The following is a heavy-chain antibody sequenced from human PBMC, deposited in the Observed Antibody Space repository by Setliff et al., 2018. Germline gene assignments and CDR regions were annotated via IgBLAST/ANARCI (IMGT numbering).Heavy chain of an antibody. CDR1: GFTFRSYT. J-gene: IGHJ6*03. CDR2: ISSSSSTI. Sequence: LRLSCAASGFTFRSYTMNWVRQAPGKGLEWVSYISSSSSTIYYADSVKGRFTISRDNAKNSLYLQMNSLRAEDTAVYYCARARGSSWLFYYMDVWGQGTTVTVSS. V-gene: IGHV3-48*01. D-gene: IGHD6-13*01. CDR3: ARARGSSWLFYYMDV.